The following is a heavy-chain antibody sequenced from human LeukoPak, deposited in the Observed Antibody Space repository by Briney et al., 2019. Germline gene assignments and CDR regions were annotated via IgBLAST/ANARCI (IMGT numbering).Heavy chain of an antibody. V-gene: IGHV1-2*02. Sequence: ASVKVSCKASGYIFTGYYMHWVRQAPGQGLEWMGWINPNSGDTNYAQEFQGRVTMTRDTSISTAYMELSRLRSDDTAVYYCARGTSGSYSDNWFDPWGQGTLVTVSS. CDR3: ARGTSGSYSDNWFDP. CDR1: GYIFTGYY. CDR2: INPNSGDT. J-gene: IGHJ5*02. D-gene: IGHD1-26*01.